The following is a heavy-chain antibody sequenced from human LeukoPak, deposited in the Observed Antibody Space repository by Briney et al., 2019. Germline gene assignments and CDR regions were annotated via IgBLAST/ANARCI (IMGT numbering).Heavy chain of an antibody. CDR1: GGSISSRGYY. V-gene: IGHV4-39*01. CDR3: ALTLYNSGWSYYFDY. D-gene: IGHD6-19*01. J-gene: IGHJ4*02. CDR2: IYSGGST. Sequence: SETLSLTCTVSGGSISSRGYYWGWIRRPPGKGLEWIGTIYSGGSTYYHPSLQSRVTISVDTSKNQFSLKLTSVTAADTAVFYCALTLYNSGWSYYFDYWGQGTPVTVSS.